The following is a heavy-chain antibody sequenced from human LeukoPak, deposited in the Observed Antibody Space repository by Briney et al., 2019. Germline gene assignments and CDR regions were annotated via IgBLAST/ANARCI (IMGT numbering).Heavy chain of an antibody. Sequence: PGGSLRLSCAASGFTFDDYAMHWVRQAPGKGLEWVSGISWNSGGIGYADSVKGRFTISRDNAKNSLYLQMNSLRAEDTALYYCAKDLSGPFDYWGQGTLVTVSS. D-gene: IGHD5-12*01. CDR2: ISWNSGGI. V-gene: IGHV3-9*01. CDR3: AKDLSGPFDY. CDR1: GFTFDDYA. J-gene: IGHJ4*02.